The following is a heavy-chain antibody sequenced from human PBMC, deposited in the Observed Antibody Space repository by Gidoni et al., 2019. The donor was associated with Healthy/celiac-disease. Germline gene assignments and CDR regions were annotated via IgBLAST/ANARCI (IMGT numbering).Heavy chain of an antibody. D-gene: IGHD4-17*01. Sequence: QLQLQESGPGLVKPSETLSLPCTVSGGSLSSSSYYWDWIRQPPGKGLEWIGSIYYSGSTYYNPSLKSRVTISVDTSKNQFSLKLSSVTAADTAVYYCARTPRNYGDYLFDYWGQGTLVTVSS. CDR2: IYYSGST. CDR1: GGSLSSSSYY. CDR3: ARTPRNYGDYLFDY. J-gene: IGHJ4*02. V-gene: IGHV4-39*01.